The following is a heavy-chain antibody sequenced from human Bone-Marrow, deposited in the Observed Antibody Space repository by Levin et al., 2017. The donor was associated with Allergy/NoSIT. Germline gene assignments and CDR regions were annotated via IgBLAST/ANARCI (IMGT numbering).Heavy chain of an antibody. V-gene: IGHV1-18*01. CDR2: ISGYNENT. CDR3: ARDYYSSGTYYFDH. D-gene: IGHD3-10*01. CDR1: GYSFDRYG. Sequence: GESLKISCKTSGYSFDRYGNAWLRQVPGQGPEWMGWISGYNENTRYAVNFEGRITLTADKSTSTVYMELRSLTSDDTAFYYCARDYYSSGTYYFDHWGQGTLVTVSA. J-gene: IGHJ4*02.